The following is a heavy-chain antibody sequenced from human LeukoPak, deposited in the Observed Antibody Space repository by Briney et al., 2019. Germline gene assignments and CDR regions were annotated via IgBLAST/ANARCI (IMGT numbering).Heavy chain of an antibody. CDR3: ARDARMDYYYYYYMDV. J-gene: IGHJ6*03. Sequence: GWSLRVSCAASRFTVSSNYMRWVRPAPGKGVDWVSLIYSGGSTYYADSGKGRFTITRDKSKNTLHLQMNSLRAEDTAVYYCARDARMDYYYYYYMDVWGKGTTVTVSS. CDR2: IYSGGST. V-gene: IGHV3-66*02. D-gene: IGHD2-8*01. CDR1: RFTVSSNY.